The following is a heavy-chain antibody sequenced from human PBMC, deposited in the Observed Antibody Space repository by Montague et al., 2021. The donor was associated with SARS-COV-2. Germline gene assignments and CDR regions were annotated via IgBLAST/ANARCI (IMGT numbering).Heavy chain of an antibody. CDR2: IYYSGST. CDR3: ARARITMIVVVNAFDI. CDR1: GDSISSGGYY. D-gene: IGHD3-22*01. J-gene: IGHJ3*02. Sequence: TLSLTCTVSGDSISSGGYYWSWIRQHPGKGLEWIGYIYYSGSTYYNPSLKSRVTISVDTSKNQFSLKLSSVTAADTAVYYCARARITMIVVVNAFDIWGQGTMVTVSS. V-gene: IGHV4-31*03.